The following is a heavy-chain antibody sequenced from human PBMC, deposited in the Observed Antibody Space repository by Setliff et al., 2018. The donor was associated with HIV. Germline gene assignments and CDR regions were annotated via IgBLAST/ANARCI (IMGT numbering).Heavy chain of an antibody. CDR3: ARQMTIPGVAVTPVYY. CDR2: VFYNGDT. D-gene: IGHD3-3*01. CDR1: GGSIRSYY. J-gene: IGHJ4*02. V-gene: IGHV4-59*08. Sequence: PSETLSLTCTVSGGSIRSYYWSWIRQSPGKGLEWIGYVFYNGDTAYNPSLKSRLTISVDTSKSQFSLKLTSVTAADTAVYYCARQMTIPGVAVTPVYYWGQGALVTVSS.